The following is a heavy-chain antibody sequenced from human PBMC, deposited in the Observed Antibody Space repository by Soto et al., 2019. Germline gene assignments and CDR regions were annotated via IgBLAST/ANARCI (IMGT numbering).Heavy chain of an antibody. Sequence: EVQLVESGGGLVQPGGSLRLSCAASGFTVSSNYMSWVRQAPGKGLEWVSVIYSGGSTYYADSVKGRFTISRHNSKNTLYLQMHSLRAEDTAVYYCARAPGGDGYSGTDPWGQGTLVTVSS. CDR1: GFTVSSNY. CDR3: ARAPGGDGYSGTDP. J-gene: IGHJ5*02. D-gene: IGHD2-15*01. V-gene: IGHV3-53*04. CDR2: IYSGGST.